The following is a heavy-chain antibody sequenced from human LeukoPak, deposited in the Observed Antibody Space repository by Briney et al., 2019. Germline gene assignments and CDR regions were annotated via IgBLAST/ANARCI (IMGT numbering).Heavy chain of an antibody. CDR2: ISTSGTTI. J-gene: IGHJ4*02. Sequence: PGGSLRLSCAASGFAFSSYEMKCVRQAPGKGLEWVSYISTSGTTIHYADSVKGRFTFSRDNAKNSVYLQMNSLRAEDTAVYYCASRQSYGGYYYWGQGTLVTVSS. CDR1: GFAFSSYE. D-gene: IGHD5-12*01. CDR3: ASRQSYGGYYY. V-gene: IGHV3-48*03.